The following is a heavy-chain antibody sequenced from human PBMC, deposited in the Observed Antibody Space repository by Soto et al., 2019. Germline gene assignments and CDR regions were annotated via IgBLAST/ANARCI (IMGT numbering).Heavy chain of an antibody. D-gene: IGHD3-16*01. CDR1: GYIFVNYG. Sequence: QVQLVQSGDEVRKPGSSVKVSCKASGYIFVNYGIAWVRQAPGQGREWMGWISPYSGNTHNASKVQGRLTMTTDTSTSTAYMDQGSLTSDDTAVHYCAMVDNYVTPTPQDVWGQGTTVTVSS. J-gene: IGHJ6*02. CDR2: ISPYSGNT. V-gene: IGHV1-18*01. CDR3: AMVDNYVTPTPQDV.